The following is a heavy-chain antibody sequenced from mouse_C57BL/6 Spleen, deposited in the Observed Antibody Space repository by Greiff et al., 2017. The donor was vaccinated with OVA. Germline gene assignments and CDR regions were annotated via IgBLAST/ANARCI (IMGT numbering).Heavy chain of an antibody. Sequence: EVMLVESGGGLVQPKGSLKLSCAASGFTFNTYAMHWVRQAPGKGLEWVARIRSKSSNYATYYADSVKDRFTISRDDSQSMLYMQMNNLKTEDTAMYYCVRDVTTGVATRYYAMDYWGQGTSVTVSS. CDR1: GFTFNTYA. CDR2: IRSKSSNYAT. D-gene: IGHD1-1*01. J-gene: IGHJ4*01. V-gene: IGHV10-3*01. CDR3: VRDVTTGVATRYYAMDY.